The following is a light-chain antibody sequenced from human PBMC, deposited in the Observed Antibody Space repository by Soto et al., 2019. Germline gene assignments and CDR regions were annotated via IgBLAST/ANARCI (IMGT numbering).Light chain of an antibody. CDR2: EVS. CDR3: NSYTSKSTGV. Sequence: QSALTQPASVSGSPGQSITISCTGTSSDVGGYNYVSWYQQHPGKAPKLIIYEVSNRPSGVSNRFSGSKSGNTASLTISGLKDEDEADYYCNSYTSKSTGVFGPGTKLTVL. J-gene: IGLJ1*01. V-gene: IGLV2-14*01. CDR1: SSDVGGYNY.